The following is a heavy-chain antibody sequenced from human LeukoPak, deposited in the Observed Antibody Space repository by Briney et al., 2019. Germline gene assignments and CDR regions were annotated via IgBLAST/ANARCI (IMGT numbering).Heavy chain of an antibody. CDR1: GGSISSSSYY. D-gene: IGHD2-15*01. J-gene: IGHJ3*02. V-gene: IGHV4-39*07. CDR2: IYYSGST. Sequence: SETLSLTCTVSGGSISSSSYYWGWIRQPPGKGLEWIGSIYYSGSTYYNPSLKSRVTISVDTSKNQFSLKLSSVTAADTAVYYCARDRAGMVVAASTNAFDIWGQGTMVTVSS. CDR3: ARDRAGMVVAASTNAFDI.